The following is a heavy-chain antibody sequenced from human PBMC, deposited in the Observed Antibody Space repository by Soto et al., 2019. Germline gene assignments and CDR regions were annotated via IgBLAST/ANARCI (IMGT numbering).Heavy chain of an antibody. D-gene: IGHD3-22*01. Sequence: GGSLRLSCLASGFTFSTYAMHWVRQAPGKGLESVSAISSNGGSTYSADSVKGRFTISRDNSKNTLFLQMSSLRAEDTAVYFCVKSSTYYYYSRGSYFDYWGQGTLVTVSS. CDR1: GFTFSTYA. CDR2: ISSNGGST. J-gene: IGHJ4*02. V-gene: IGHV3-64D*06. CDR3: VKSSTYYYYSRGSYFDY.